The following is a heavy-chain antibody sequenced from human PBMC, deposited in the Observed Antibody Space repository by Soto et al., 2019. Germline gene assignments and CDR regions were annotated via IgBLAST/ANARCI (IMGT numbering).Heavy chain of an antibody. D-gene: IGHD1-1*01. CDR1: DGSVNSGNYY. V-gene: IGHV4-61*01. Sequence: PSETLSLTCSVSDGSVNSGNYYWSWIRQPPGKGLEWIGHIYYIGTTDYNPSLKSRVTISVDTSKNQFSLKVTSVTAADTAVYFCAREEKQLSRYGGDFDHCGQGILVTVSS. CDR2: IYYIGTT. J-gene: IGHJ4*02. CDR3: AREEKQLSRYGGDFDH.